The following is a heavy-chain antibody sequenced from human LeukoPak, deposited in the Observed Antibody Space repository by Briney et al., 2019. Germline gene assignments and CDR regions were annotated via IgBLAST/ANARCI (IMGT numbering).Heavy chain of an antibody. CDR2: IYSRGNT. J-gene: IGHJ3*02. Sequence: SETLSLTCSVSGVSISSGSNYWGWIRQPPGKTLEWIGSIYSRGNTYYNPSLKRRVIILIDTAKNHFSLNLSSVTAADTAVYYCARSDGYGLVGIWGQGTMVTVSS. V-gene: IGHV4-39*07. CDR3: ARSDGYGLVGI. CDR1: GVSISSGSNY. D-gene: IGHD3-10*01.